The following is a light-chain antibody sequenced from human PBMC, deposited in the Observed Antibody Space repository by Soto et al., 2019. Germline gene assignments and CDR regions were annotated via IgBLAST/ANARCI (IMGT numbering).Light chain of an antibody. J-gene: IGLJ1*01. CDR3: QAWDSSTAAYV. CDR2: QDN. Sequence: SSELTQTPSVSGSPGQTASITCSGDRLGDKYACWYQQKPGQSPVLGIYQDNKRPSGIPERFSGSNSGNTATLTISGTQAMDEADYYCQAWDSSTAAYVFGTGTKLTVL. V-gene: IGLV3-1*01. CDR1: RLGDKY.